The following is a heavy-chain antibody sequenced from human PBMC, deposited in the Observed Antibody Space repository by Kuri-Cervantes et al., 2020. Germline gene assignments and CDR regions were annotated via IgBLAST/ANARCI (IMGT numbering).Heavy chain of an antibody. D-gene: IGHD6-19*01. V-gene: IGHV3-11*01. CDR3: ARDRASSGWYNYYYYGMDV. J-gene: IGHJ6*02. CDR2: ISSSGSTI. CDR1: GFTFSDYY. Sequence: GESLKISCAASGFTFSDYYMSWIRQAPGKGLEWVSYISSSGSTIYYADSVKGRFTISRDNAKNSLYLQMNSLRAEETAVYYCARDRASSGWYNYYYYGMDVWGQGTTVTVSS.